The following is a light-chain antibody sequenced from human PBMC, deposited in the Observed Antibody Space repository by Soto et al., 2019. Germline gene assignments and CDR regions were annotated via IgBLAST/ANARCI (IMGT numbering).Light chain of an antibody. V-gene: IGLV4-69*01. CDR2: VNSDGSH. Sequence: QLVPTQSPSASASLGASVKLTCTLSSGHSSYAIAWHQQQPEKGPRYLMKVNSDGSHSKGDGIPDRFSGSSSGAERYLTISSLRSEDEADYYCQTWGTGIRVFVGGTKLTVL. CDR1: SGHSSYA. J-gene: IGLJ3*02. CDR3: QTWGTGIRV.